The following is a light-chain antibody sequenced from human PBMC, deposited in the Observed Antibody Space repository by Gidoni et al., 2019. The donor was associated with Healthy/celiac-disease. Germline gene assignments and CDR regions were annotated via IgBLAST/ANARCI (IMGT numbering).Light chain of an antibody. CDR1: QSISIY. CDR3: QQSYSTPYT. Sequence: DIQMTQSPSSLSASVGDRVTITCRASQSISIYLNWYQQKPGKAPKLLIYAASSLQSGVPSRFSGSGSGKDFTLTISSLQPEDFATYYCQQSYSTPYTFGQGTKLEIK. J-gene: IGKJ2*01. V-gene: IGKV1-39*01. CDR2: AAS.